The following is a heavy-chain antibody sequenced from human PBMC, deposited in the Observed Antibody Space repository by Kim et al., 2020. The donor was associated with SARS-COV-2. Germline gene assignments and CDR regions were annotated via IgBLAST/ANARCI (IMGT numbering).Heavy chain of an antibody. Sequence: SETLSLTCTVSGGSISSYYWSWIRQPPGKGLEWIGYIYHTGSTNYNPSLRSRVTILGDTSKNQFSLKLSSVTAADTAVYYCARASNPYYYYGMDVWGQGTTVTVSS. D-gene: IGHD4-4*01. CDR2: IYHTGST. J-gene: IGHJ6*02. V-gene: IGHV4-59*13. CDR3: ARASNPYYYYGMDV. CDR1: GGSISSYY.